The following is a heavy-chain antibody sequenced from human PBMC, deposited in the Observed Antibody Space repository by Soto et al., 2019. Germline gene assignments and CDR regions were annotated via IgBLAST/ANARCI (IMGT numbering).Heavy chain of an antibody. V-gene: IGHV4-39*07. CDR2: IYYSGNA. Sequence: SETLSLTCTVSGGSISSSRYFWAWIRQPPGKGLEWIGSIYYSGNAYYNPSLKSRVTISVDTSKNQFSLKLSSVTAADTAVYYCARVPVYWGQGILVTVSS. J-gene: IGHJ4*02. CDR1: GGSISSSRYF. D-gene: IGHD2-2*01. CDR3: ARVPVY.